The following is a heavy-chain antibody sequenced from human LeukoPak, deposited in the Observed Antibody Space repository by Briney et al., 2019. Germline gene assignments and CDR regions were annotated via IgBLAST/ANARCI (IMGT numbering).Heavy chain of an antibody. CDR1: GFTFSSYG. CDR2: ISYDGSNK. J-gene: IGHJ4*02. CDR3: TTTIFGVVYYFDY. D-gene: IGHD3-3*01. V-gene: IGHV3-30*03. Sequence: GGSLRLSCAASGFTFSSYGMHWVRQAPGKGLEWVAVISYDGSNKYYADSVKGRFTISRDNSKNTLYLQMNSLKTEDTAVYYCTTTIFGVVYYFDYWGQGTLVTVSS.